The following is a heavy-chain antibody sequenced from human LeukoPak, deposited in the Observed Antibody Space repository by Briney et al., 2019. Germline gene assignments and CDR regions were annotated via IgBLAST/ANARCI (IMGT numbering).Heavy chain of an antibody. CDR1: GFTFSSYA. D-gene: IGHD3-22*01. CDR2: ISGSGGST. V-gene: IGHV3-23*01. Sequence: GGSLRLSCAASGFTFSSYAMSWVRQAPGKGLEWVSAISGSGGSTHYADSVKGRFTISRDNSKNTLYLQMNSLRAEDTAVYYCARHDSSGYYLFDYWGQGTLVTVSS. J-gene: IGHJ4*02. CDR3: ARHDSSGYYLFDY.